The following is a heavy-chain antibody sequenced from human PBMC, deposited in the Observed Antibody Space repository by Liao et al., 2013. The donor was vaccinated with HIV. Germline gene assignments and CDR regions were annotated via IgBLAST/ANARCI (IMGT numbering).Heavy chain of an antibody. CDR2: INHSGST. CDR3: ARSSPPRGDVVVVVAAARFDI. CDR1: GGSFSGYS. D-gene: IGHD2-15*01. V-gene: IGHV4-34*01. Sequence: QVELQQWGAGLLKPSETLSLSCVVYGGSFSGYSWSWIRQSPGKGLEWIGEINHSGSTSYIPSLKSRVTISGDTSNKQFSLKLISVTAADTAVYYCARSSPPRGDVVVVVAAARFDIWGQGSQVTVSS. J-gene: IGHJ4*02.